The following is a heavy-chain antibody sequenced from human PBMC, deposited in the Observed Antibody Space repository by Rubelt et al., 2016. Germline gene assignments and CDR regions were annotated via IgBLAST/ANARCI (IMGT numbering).Heavy chain of an antibody. CDR1: GGSISSYY. Sequence: QLQLQESGPGLVKPSETLSLTCTVSGGSISSYYWSWIRQPAGKGLEWIGRIYNSGSTNYNPSLKSRVTMSVDTSKNQLSLKLSSVTAADTAVYHCARDRGSSSWYGVDYRGQGTLVTVSS. J-gene: IGHJ4*02. CDR2: IYNSGST. D-gene: IGHD6-13*01. CDR3: ARDRGSSSWYGVDY. V-gene: IGHV4-4*07.